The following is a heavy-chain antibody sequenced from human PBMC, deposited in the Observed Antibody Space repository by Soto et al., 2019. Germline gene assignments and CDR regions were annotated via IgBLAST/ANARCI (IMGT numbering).Heavy chain of an antibody. CDR2: ISSSSSTI. V-gene: IGHV3-48*01. D-gene: IGHD3-9*01. Sequence: GGSLRLSCAASGFTFSSYSMNWVRQAPGKGLEWVSYISSSSSTIYYADSVKGRFTISRDNAKNSLYLQMNSLRAEDTAVYYCAAETKYFDWLLRGLDYWGQGTLVTVSS. CDR3: AAETKYFDWLLRGLDY. J-gene: IGHJ4*02. CDR1: GFTFSSYS.